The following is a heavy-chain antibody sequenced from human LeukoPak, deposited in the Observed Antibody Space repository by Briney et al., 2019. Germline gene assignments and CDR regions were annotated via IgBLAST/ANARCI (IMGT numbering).Heavy chain of an antibody. Sequence: SETLSLTCTVSGGTISSYYWSWIRQPPGKGLEWIGYIYYSGSTNYNPSLKSRVTISVDTSKNQFSLKLSSVTAADTAVYCCARARDGYNLGFDYWGQGTLVTVSS. D-gene: IGHD5-24*01. CDR1: GGTISSYY. J-gene: IGHJ4*02. V-gene: IGHV4-59*01. CDR2: IYYSGST. CDR3: ARARDGYNLGFDY.